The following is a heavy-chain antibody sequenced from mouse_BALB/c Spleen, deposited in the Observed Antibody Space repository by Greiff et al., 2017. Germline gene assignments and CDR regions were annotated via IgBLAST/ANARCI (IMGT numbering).Heavy chain of an antibody. V-gene: IGHV1-14*01. CDR2: INPYNDGT. J-gene: IGHJ4*01. D-gene: IGHD3-2*01. CDR3: ARLRTARATENAMDY. CDR1: GYTFTSYV. Sequence: EVQLQQSGPELVKPGASVKMSCKASGYTFTSYVMHWVKQKPGQGLEWIGYINPYNDGTKYNQKFKDKATLTADKSSSTAYMQLSSLTSEDSAVYYCARLRTARATENAMDYWGQGTSVTVSS.